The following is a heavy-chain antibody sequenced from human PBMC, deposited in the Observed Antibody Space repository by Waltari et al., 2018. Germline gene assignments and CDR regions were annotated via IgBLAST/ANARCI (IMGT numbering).Heavy chain of an antibody. CDR1: GFPFSSYT. CDR3: AKRPRNYYDTPFGY. D-gene: IGHD3-22*01. J-gene: IGHJ4*02. CDR2: ISGSGGST. V-gene: IGHV3-23*01. Sequence: EVQLLESGGGLVQPGGSLRLSCAASGFPFSSYTMSWFRQAPGKGLEWVSAISGSGGSTYYADSVKGRFTISRDNSKNTLYLQMNSLRAEDTAVYYCAKRPRNYYDTPFGYWGQGTLVTVSS.